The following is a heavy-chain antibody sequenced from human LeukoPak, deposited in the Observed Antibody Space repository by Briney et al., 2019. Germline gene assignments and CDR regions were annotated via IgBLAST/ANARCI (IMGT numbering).Heavy chain of an antibody. J-gene: IGHJ4*02. V-gene: IGHV5-51*01. CDR3: ARQGRGYSYGYLKNTYYFDY. Sequence: KPGESLKISCKGSGYSFTSYWIGWVRQMPGKGLEWMGIIYPGDSDTRYSPSFQGQVTISADKSISTAYLQWSSLKASDTAMYYCARQGRGYSYGYLKNTYYFDYWGQGTLVTVSS. CDR2: IYPGDSDT. CDR1: GYSFTSYW. D-gene: IGHD5-18*01.